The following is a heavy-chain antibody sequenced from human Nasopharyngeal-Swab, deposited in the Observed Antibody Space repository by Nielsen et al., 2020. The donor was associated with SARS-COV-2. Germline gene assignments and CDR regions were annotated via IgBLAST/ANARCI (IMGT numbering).Heavy chain of an antibody. CDR3: ARQGGIQLWPTQYYYYGMDV. Sequence: SETLSLTCAVYGGSFSGYYWSWIRQLPGKGLEWIGEINHSGSTTYNPSLKSRVTISVDTSKNQFSLKLSSVTAADTAVYYCARQGGIQLWPTQYYYYGMDVWGQGTTVTVSS. J-gene: IGHJ6*02. CDR2: INHSGST. CDR1: GGSFSGYY. D-gene: IGHD5-18*01. V-gene: IGHV4-34*01.